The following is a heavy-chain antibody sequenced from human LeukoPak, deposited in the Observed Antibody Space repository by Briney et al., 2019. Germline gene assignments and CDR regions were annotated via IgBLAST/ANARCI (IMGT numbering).Heavy chain of an antibody. Sequence: PSETLSLTCTVSGGSISSYYWSWIRQPPGKGLEWIGYIYYSGSTIYNPSLKSRVTISVDTSKNQFSLKLSSVTAADTAVYYCARGEYYYDSSGYYFNWFDPWGQGTLVTVSS. CDR3: ARGEYYYDSSGYYFNWFDP. D-gene: IGHD3-22*01. J-gene: IGHJ5*02. CDR2: IYYSGST. V-gene: IGHV4-59*01. CDR1: GGSISSYY.